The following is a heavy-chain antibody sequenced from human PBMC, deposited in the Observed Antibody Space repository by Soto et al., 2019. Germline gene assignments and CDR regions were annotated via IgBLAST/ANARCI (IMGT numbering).Heavy chain of an antibody. Sequence: PSETLSLTCIVSGDSVTSGSYYWAWIRRPPGKGLEWLGSIYYSGNSYYTPSLKSRVTISVDTSKNKFSLKLRSVTAADTAVYYCARHEGYTYGAPSGAFDIWGPGTMVTVSS. J-gene: IGHJ3*02. D-gene: IGHD5-18*01. CDR2: IYYSGNS. CDR3: ARHEGYTYGAPSGAFDI. CDR1: GDSVTSGSYY. V-gene: IGHV4-39*01.